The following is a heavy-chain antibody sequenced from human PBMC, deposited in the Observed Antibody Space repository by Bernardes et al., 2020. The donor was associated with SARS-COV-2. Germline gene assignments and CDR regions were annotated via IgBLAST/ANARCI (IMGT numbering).Heavy chain of an antibody. D-gene: IGHD1-26*01. Sequence: ASVEVSCKVSGYSLTELSVHWVRQAPGKGLEWMGGFDPEDDERIYAQKFQGRVSMTEDTSTDTAYMELSGLRSEDSALYFCVIEPLLLGTTRNLWGQGTLVTVSS. CDR3: VIEPLLLGTTRNL. J-gene: IGHJ4*02. CDR2: FDPEDDER. CDR1: GYSLTELS. V-gene: IGHV1-24*01.